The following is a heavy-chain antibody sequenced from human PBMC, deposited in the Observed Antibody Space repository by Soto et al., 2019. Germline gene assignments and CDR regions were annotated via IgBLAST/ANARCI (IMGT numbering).Heavy chain of an antibody. Sequence: QVQLVQSGAEVKEPGDSVRVSCEASGYTFTSYYIHWVRQAPGQGLAWMGWINTRFGDTTYAQDFQGRVSMTRDMTISTVYMELSRLTSDDTAIYYCARNMDYYYGPGSGNGHGFWGQGTPVTVFS. V-gene: IGHV1-2*02. CDR2: INTRFGDT. CDR1: GYTFTSYY. D-gene: IGHD3-10*01. CDR3: ARNMDYYYGPGSGNGHGF. J-gene: IGHJ4*03.